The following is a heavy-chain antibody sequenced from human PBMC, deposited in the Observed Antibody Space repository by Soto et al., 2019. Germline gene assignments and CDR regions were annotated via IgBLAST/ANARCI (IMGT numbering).Heavy chain of an antibody. D-gene: IGHD3-9*01. CDR2: IYYNGGT. Sequence: QLQLQESGPGLVKPSETLSLTCTVSGGSISSTSYYWGWIRQPPGKGLEWIGTIYYNGGTYYNPSLKSRVTIPVDTSKNQFFLKLSSVTAADTAVYYCARHYDILTGYYTPLEYWGQGTLVTVSS. J-gene: IGHJ4*02. V-gene: IGHV4-39*01. CDR1: GGSISSTSYY. CDR3: ARHYDILTGYYTPLEY.